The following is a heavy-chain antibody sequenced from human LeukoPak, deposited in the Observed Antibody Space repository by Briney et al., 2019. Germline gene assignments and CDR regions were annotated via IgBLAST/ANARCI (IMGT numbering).Heavy chain of an antibody. V-gene: IGHV3-33*01. CDR2: IWYDGSNK. CDR3: ARRQGSYFDTSGYYYG. Sequence: GGSLRLSCAASGFTFSSYGMHWVRQAPGKGLEWVAVIWYDGSNKYYADSVKGRFTISRDNSKNTLYLQMNSLRAEDTAVYYCARRQGSYFDTSGYYYGWGQGTLVTVSS. D-gene: IGHD3-22*01. CDR1: GFTFSSYG. J-gene: IGHJ4*02.